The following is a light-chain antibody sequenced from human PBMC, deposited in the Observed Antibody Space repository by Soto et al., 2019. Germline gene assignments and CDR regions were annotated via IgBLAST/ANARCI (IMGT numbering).Light chain of an antibody. CDR1: SSDVGGYNY. J-gene: IGLJ2*01. CDR2: EVS. V-gene: IGLV2-8*01. CDR3: SSYAGSTPVV. Sequence: QSALTQPPSASGSPGQSVTISCTGNSSDVGGYNYVSWYQQHPGKAPKLMIYEVSKRPSGVPDRFSGSKSGNTASLTVSGLQAEDEADYYCSSYAGSTPVVFGGGTKLTVL.